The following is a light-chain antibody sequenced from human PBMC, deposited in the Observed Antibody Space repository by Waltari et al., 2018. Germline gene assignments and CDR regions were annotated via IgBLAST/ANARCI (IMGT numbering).Light chain of an antibody. CDR2: KHN. Sequence: QSVLTQPPSASGTPGQQVTLPCNGSSSNIGSNYVYWYQQFPGTAPKLLIYKHNQPPSCFPDRISDSKNGTSASLAMDGLRSEDEADYYCAAWDDSLSGLVFGGGTKVTVL. V-gene: IGLV1-47*01. J-gene: IGLJ3*02. CDR3: AAWDDSLSGLV. CDR1: SSNIGSNY.